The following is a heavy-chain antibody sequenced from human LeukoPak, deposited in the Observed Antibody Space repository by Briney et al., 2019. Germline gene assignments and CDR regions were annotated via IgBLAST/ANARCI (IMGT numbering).Heavy chain of an antibody. CDR2: IWYDGSNK. CDR1: GFTFSSYG. Sequence: PGRSLRLSCAASGFTFSSYGMHWVRQAPGKGLEWVAVIWYDGSNKYYVDSVKGRFTISRDNSKNTLYLQMNSLRAEDTAVYYCARVAVLRFLEWYDYWGQGTLVTVSS. V-gene: IGHV3-33*01. D-gene: IGHD3-3*01. CDR3: ARVAVLRFLEWYDY. J-gene: IGHJ4*02.